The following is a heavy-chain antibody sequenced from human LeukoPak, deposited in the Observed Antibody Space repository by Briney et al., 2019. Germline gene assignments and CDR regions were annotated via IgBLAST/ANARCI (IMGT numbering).Heavy chain of an antibody. J-gene: IGHJ4*02. CDR2: LYNSGSGTT. V-gene: IGHV4-59*01. CDR3: ARARAWHDTSGFYFDY. CDR1: GGSISGYY. D-gene: IGHD3-22*01. Sequence: SESLSLTCTVAGGSISGYYCLCIRQSPGKARGSIGYLYNSGSGTTNYSPSLKSRVTVSVDTSKNQFSLKLSSVTVADTAVYYCARARAWHDTSGFYFDYWGQGSQVTVAS.